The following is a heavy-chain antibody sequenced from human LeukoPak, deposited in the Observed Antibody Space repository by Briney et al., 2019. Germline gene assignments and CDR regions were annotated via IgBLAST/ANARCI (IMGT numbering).Heavy chain of an antibody. J-gene: IGHJ4*02. CDR3: ARDERYSYGDNHYPDLGF. Sequence: ASVKVSCKASGYTFTGYYRFWLRQAPGQGLEWMGWINPNIGATKYAQKFRGRSTLTGDTSIRPTHMELSRLRSDDTAVYYCARDERYSYGDNHYPDLGFWGQGTPVTVSS. CDR2: INPNIGAT. CDR1: GYTFTGYY. D-gene: IGHD4/OR15-4a*01. V-gene: IGHV1-2*02.